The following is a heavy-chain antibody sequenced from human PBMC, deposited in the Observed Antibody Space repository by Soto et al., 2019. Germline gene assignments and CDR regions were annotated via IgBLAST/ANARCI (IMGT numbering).Heavy chain of an antibody. V-gene: IGHV3-43*01. CDR1: GFTFDDYT. Sequence: GGSLRLSCAASGFTFDDYTMHWVRQAPGKGLEWVSLISWVGASIYYADSVKGRFTISRDNSKNSLYLQMNSLSTEDTALYYCAKDMGYGSWSYYSGDPAFDFWGQGTLVTVSS. D-gene: IGHD3-10*01. CDR3: AKDMGYGSWSYYSGDPAFDF. J-gene: IGHJ4*02. CDR2: ISWVGASI.